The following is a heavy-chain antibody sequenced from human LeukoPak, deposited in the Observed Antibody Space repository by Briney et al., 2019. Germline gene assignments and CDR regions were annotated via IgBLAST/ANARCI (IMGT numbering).Heavy chain of an antibody. CDR3: ARDHSNTWYGTPSTTSQTSEYFQQ. CDR1: GFTFSRYS. CDR2: TSSSSSTV. D-gene: IGHD6-13*01. Sequence: GGSLRLSCAASGFTFSRYSMNWVRQAPGKGLEWVSYTSSSSSTVYYADSLKGRFTISRDHAKNSLYLEMNSLRDEDTAVYYCARDHSNTWYGTPSTTSQTSEYFQQRGQGTLVTVSS. V-gene: IGHV3-48*02. J-gene: IGHJ1*01.